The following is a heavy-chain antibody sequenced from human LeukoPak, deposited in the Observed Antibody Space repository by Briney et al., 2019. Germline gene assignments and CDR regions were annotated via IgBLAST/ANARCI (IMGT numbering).Heavy chain of an antibody. CDR3: AITTAQFDY. D-gene: IGHD3-22*01. J-gene: IGHJ4*02. Sequence: SETLSLSCTVSGGSISSGSYYWSWIRQPAGKGLEWIGRIYTSGSTNYNPSLKSRVTISVDTSKNQFSLKLSSVTAADTAVYYCAITTAQFDYWGQGTLVTVSS. CDR1: GGSISSGSYY. V-gene: IGHV4-61*02. CDR2: IYTSGST.